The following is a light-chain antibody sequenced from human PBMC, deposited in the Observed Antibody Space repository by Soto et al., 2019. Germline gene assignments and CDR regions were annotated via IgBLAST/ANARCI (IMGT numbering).Light chain of an antibody. CDR1: SSDVGGYNY. J-gene: IGLJ2*01. V-gene: IGLV2-14*01. CDR2: GVS. CDR3: SSYRSSSTPVV. Sequence: QSALTQPASVSGSPGQSITISCTGTSSDVGGYNYVSWYQQHPGKAPKLMIYGVSNRPSGVSNRFSGSKSGNTASLTISGLQAEDEADYYCSSYRSSSTPVVFGGGTKLTVL.